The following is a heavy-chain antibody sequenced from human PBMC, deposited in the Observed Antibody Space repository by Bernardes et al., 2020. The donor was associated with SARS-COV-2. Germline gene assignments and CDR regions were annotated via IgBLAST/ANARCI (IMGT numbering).Heavy chain of an antibody. D-gene: IGHD3-3*01. V-gene: IGHV4-39*01. CDR2: IYYSGST. CDR1: GGSISSSSYY. Sequence: SETLSLTCTVSGGSISSSSYYWGWIRQPPGKGLEWIGSIYYSGSTYYHPSLKSRVTISVATSKNQFSLKLSSVTAADTAVYYCARQSPDTIFGVVRYPPGFDPWRQVTLVTVPS. CDR3: ARQSPDTIFGVVRYPPGFDP. J-gene: IGHJ5*02.